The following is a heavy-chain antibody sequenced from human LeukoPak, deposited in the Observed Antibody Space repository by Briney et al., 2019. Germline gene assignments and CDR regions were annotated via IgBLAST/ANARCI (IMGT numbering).Heavy chain of an antibody. Sequence: PSETLSLTCTVSGGSISSSSYYWGWIRQPPGKGLEWIGSIYYSGSTYYNPSLKSRVTISVDTSKNQFSLKLSSVTAADTAVYYYARWSAGDDFWRDIQKNWFDPWGQGTLVTVSS. V-gene: IGHV4-39*07. CDR2: IYYSGST. CDR1: GGSISSSSYY. CDR3: ARWSAGDDFWRDIQKNWFDP. D-gene: IGHD3-3*01. J-gene: IGHJ5*02.